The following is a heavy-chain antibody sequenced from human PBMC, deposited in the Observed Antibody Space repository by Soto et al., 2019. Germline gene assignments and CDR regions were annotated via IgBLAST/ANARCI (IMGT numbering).Heavy chain of an antibody. V-gene: IGHV1-18*04. CDR1: GDTFTSYG. CDR3: ARDQRRQLIVVVINRYYYYGMDV. CDR2: IIAYNGNT. D-gene: IGHD3-22*01. Sequence: GASVKVSCKASGDTFTSYGISWVRQAPGQGLEWMGWIIAYNGNTNYAQKLQGRVTMTTDTSTSTAYMELRSLRSDGRGVYYCARDQRRQLIVVVINRYYYYGMDVWGQGTTVTVS. J-gene: IGHJ6*02.